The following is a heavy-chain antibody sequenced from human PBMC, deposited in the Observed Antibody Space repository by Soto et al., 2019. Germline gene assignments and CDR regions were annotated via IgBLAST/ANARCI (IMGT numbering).Heavy chain of an antibody. CDR3: AKDDFSSGWPILFDY. CDR1: GFTFSSYA. Sequence: RLSCAASGFTFSSYAMSWVRQAPGKGLEWVSAISGSGGSTYYADSVKGRFTISRDNSKNTLYLQMNSLRAEDTAVYYCAKDDFSSGWPILFDYWGQGTLVTVSS. V-gene: IGHV3-23*01. J-gene: IGHJ4*02. D-gene: IGHD6-19*01. CDR2: ISGSGGST.